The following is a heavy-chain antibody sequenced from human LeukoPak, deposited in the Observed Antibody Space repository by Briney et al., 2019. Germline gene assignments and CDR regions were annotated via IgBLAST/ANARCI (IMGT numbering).Heavy chain of an antibody. V-gene: IGHV1-2*02. Sequence: ASVKVSCKASGYTFTGYYMHWVPQAPGQGLEWMGWINPNSGGTNYAQKFQGRVTMSRDTSISTAYMELSRLRSDDTAVYYCARDTPRGYSYGLPSMNYYYVMDVWGQGTTVTVSS. CDR2: INPNSGGT. J-gene: IGHJ6*02. CDR1: GYTFTGYY. D-gene: IGHD5-18*01. CDR3: ARDTPRGYSYGLPSMNYYYVMDV.